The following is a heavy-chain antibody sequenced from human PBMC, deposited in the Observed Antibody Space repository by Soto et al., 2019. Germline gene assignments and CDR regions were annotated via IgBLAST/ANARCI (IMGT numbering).Heavy chain of an antibody. CDR1: GFTFSSYA. Sequence: PGGSLRLSCAASGFTFSSYAMHWVRQAPGKGLEWVAVISYDGSNKYYADSVKGRFTISRDNSKNTLYLQMNSLRAEDTAVYYCARDRILSVAGRFDYWGQGTLVTGLL. CDR2: ISYDGSNK. D-gene: IGHD6-19*01. J-gene: IGHJ4*02. V-gene: IGHV3-30-3*01. CDR3: ARDRILSVAGRFDY.